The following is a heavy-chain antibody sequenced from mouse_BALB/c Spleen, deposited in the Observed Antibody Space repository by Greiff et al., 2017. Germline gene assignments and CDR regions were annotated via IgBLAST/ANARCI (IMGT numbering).Heavy chain of an antibody. CDR2: IYPGGGYT. V-gene: IGHV1-63*02. J-gene: IGHJ1*01. CDR3: ARSGGYGNRGYFDV. CDR1: GYTFTNYW. D-gene: IGHD2-1*01. Sequence: QVQLKESGAELVRPGTSVKISCKASGYTFTNYWLGWVKQRPGHGLEWIGDIYPGGGYTNYNEKFKGKATLTADTSSSTAYMQLSSLTSEDSAVYFCARSGGYGNRGYFDVWGAGTTVTVSS.